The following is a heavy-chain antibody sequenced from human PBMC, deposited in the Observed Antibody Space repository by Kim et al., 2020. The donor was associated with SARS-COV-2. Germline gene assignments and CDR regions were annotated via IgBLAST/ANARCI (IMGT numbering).Heavy chain of an antibody. J-gene: IGHJ6*02. CDR3: ARDDYYGSGSFYYYYGMAV. V-gene: IGHV6-1*01. Sequence: SQTLSLTCAISGDSVSSNSAAWNWIRQSPSRGLECLGRTYYRSKWYNDYAVSVKSRITINPDTSKNQFSLQLNSVTPEYTAVYYCARDDYYGSGSFYYYYGMAVWGHGSTVAVSS. CDR1: GDSVSSNSAA. D-gene: IGHD3-10*01. CDR2: TYYRSKWYN.